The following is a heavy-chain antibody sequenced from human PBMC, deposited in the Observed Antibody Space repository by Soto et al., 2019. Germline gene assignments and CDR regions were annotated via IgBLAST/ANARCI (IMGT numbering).Heavy chain of an antibody. CDR1: GFTFSSYG. CDR3: AKSMYNWNDGFFDY. V-gene: IGHV3-30*18. CDR2: ISYDGINK. D-gene: IGHD1-1*01. Sequence: QVQLVESGGGVVQPGRSLRLSCAASGFTFSSYGMHWVRQAPGKGLEWVATISYDGINKYYANSVKGRFTISRDNSKNTLYLQMNSLRAEDTAVYYCAKSMYNWNDGFFDYWGQGTLVTVSS. J-gene: IGHJ4*02.